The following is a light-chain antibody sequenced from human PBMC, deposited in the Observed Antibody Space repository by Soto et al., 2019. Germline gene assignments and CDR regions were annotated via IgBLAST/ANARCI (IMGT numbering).Light chain of an antibody. CDR2: EVS. J-gene: IGLJ2*01. Sequence: QSALTQPPSASGSPGQSVSISCTGTSSDFGGYNFVSWYQQHPGKAPKLTIYEVSERPSGVPDRFSGSKSGNTASLTVSGLQAEDEADYYCSSYAGSNIVVFGGGTKVTVL. V-gene: IGLV2-8*01. CDR3: SSYAGSNIVV. CDR1: SSDFGGYNF.